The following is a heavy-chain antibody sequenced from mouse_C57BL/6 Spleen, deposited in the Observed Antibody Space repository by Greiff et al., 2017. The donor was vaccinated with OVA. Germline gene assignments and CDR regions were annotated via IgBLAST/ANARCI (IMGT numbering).Heavy chain of an antibody. CDR3: ARPRYYGSSYMDYYAMDY. D-gene: IGHD1-1*01. CDR2: ISSGSSTI. J-gene: IGHJ4*01. Sequence: EVMLVESGGGLVKPGGSLKLSCAASGFTFSDYGMHWVRQAPEKGLEWVAYISSGSSTIYYADTVKGRFTISRDNAKNTLFLQMTSLRSEDTAMYYCARPRYYGSSYMDYYAMDYWGQGTSVTVSS. CDR1: GFTFSDYG. V-gene: IGHV5-17*01.